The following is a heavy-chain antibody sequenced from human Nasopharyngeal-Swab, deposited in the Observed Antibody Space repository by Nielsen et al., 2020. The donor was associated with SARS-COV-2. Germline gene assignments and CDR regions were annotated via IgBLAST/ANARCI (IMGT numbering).Heavy chain of an antibody. CDR2: IRQDGAEI. J-gene: IGHJ2*01. D-gene: IGHD1-26*01. V-gene: IGHV3-7*03. Sequence: EGSLRLSCAASGFTFSSYAMSWVRQAPGKGLEWVASIRQDGAEIYYVDSVKGRFAISRDNAKNSLYLQMNSLRADDTALYYCARGGIVGASTYWYFDVWGRGTPVTVSS. CDR1: GFTFSSYA. CDR3: ARGGIVGASTYWYFDV.